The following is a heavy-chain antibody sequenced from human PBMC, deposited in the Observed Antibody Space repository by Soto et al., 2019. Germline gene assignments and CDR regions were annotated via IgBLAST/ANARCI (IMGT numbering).Heavy chain of an antibody. Sequence: PSETLSLTCAVSGGSISSSNWWSWVRQPPGKGLEWIGEIYHSGSTNYNPSLKSRVTISVDKSKNQFSLKLSSVTAADTAVYYCARVWTTVTNWFDPWGQGNLVTVSS. CDR3: ARVWTTVTNWFDP. J-gene: IGHJ5*02. CDR2: IYHSGST. D-gene: IGHD4-17*01. CDR1: GGSISSSNW. V-gene: IGHV4-4*02.